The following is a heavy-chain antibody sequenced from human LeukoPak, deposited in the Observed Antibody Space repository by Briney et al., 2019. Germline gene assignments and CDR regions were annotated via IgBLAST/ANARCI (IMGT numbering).Heavy chain of an antibody. CDR1: GFTFGDYA. D-gene: IGHD4-17*01. J-gene: IGHJ4*02. CDR3: TRGLQAYGDLDY. V-gene: IGHV3-49*04. CDR2: IRSKAYGGTT. Sequence: PGGSLRLSCTASGFTFGDYAMTWVRQAPGKGLEWVGFIRSKAYGGTTEYAASVKSRFTISRDDSKSIAYLQTNSLQIEDTAVYYCTRGLQAYGDLDYWGQGSLATVSS.